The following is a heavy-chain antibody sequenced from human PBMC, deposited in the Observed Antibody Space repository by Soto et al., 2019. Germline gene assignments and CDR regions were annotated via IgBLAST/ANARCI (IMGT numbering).Heavy chain of an antibody. V-gene: IGHV4-59*01. D-gene: IGHD3-22*01. Sequence: SETLSLTCTVSAGSITTSYWSWIRQPLGKALGWIGYISYRGSTNYNPSLKSRLTISMDTSKSQISLKLTSMTTADTAVYYCASSGIVGREVNTWFDPWGQGTLVTVSS. CDR3: ASSGIVGREVNTWFDP. CDR1: AGSITTSY. J-gene: IGHJ5*02. CDR2: ISYRGST.